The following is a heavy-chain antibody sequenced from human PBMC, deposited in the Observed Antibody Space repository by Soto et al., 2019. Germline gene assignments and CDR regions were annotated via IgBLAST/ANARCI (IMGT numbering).Heavy chain of an antibody. CDR3: DRCGLDYGMDV. J-gene: IGHJ6*02. Sequence: SETLSLTCTVSGGSISSYYWCWTRQPAGKGLGWIGRFYPTGKTNYNPSLQSRLTMSADTSRNQFSLNLTSVTAADTAVYYCDRCGLDYGMDVWGQGTKVTVYS. CDR1: GGSISSYY. V-gene: IGHV4-4*07. CDR2: FYPTGKT. D-gene: IGHD3-16*01.